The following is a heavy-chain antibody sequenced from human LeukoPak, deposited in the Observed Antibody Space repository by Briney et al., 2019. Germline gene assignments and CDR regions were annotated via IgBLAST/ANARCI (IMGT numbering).Heavy chain of an antibody. CDR1: GFTVSSIH. CDR3: ARGGRGSAAVVAPRSFDI. D-gene: IGHD3-22*01. Sequence: GGSLRLSCAASGFTVSSIHMVWVRQAPGKGLEWVSVTYTGGNSYYADSVKGRFIISRDISKNTLYLQTNSLRAEDSALYYCARGGRGSAAVVAPRSFDIWGQGTMVTVSS. CDR2: TYTGGNS. V-gene: IGHV3-53*01. J-gene: IGHJ3*02.